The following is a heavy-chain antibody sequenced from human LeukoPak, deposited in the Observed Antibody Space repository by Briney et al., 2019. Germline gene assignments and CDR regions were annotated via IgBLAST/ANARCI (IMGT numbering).Heavy chain of an antibody. D-gene: IGHD6-19*01. CDR2: ISYSGST. CDR1: SGSISSTSYY. V-gene: IGHV4-39*01. Sequence: ASETLSLTCTVSSGSISSTSYYWGWIRQPPGKELEWIGSISYSGSTCYNPSLKSRVTISIDTSKNQFSLKLSSVTAADTAVYYCARQVSVAAIDYWGQGTLVTVSS. J-gene: IGHJ4*02. CDR3: ARQVSVAAIDY.